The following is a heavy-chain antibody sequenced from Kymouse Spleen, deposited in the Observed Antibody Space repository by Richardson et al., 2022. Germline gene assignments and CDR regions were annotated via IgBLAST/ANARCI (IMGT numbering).Heavy chain of an antibody. J-gene: IGHJ6*02. CDR2: IWYDGSNK. CDR1: GFTFSSYG. D-gene: IGHD6-6*01. V-gene: IGHV3-33*01. Sequence: QVQLVESGGGVVQPGRSLRLSCAASGFTFSSYGMHWVRQAPGKGLEWVAVIWYDGSNKYYADSVKGRFTISRDNSKNTLYLQMNSLRAEDTAVYYCARDRIAARRGHYYYGMDVWGQGTTVTVSS. CDR3: ARDRIAARRGHYYYGMDV.